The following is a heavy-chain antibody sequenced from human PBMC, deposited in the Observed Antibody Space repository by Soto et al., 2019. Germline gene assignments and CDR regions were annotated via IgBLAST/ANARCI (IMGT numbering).Heavy chain of an antibody. CDR1: GGSISSSSYY. V-gene: IGHV4-39*01. CDR2: IYYSGST. D-gene: IGHD3-10*01. Sequence: PSETRSLTCTVSGGSISSSSYYWGWIRQPPGKGLEWIGSIYYSGSTYYNPSLKSRVTISVDTSKNQFSLKLSSVTAADTAVYYCARRPRLIWFGELSNYYYYGMDVWGQGTTVPVSS. J-gene: IGHJ6*02. CDR3: ARRPRLIWFGELSNYYYYGMDV.